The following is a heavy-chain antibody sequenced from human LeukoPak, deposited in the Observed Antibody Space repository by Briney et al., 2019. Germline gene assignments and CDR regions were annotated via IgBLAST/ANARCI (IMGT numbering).Heavy chain of an antibody. CDR1: GITFSSYG. CDR3: WGSYRYTRGLDY. Sequence: PGESLRLSCAASGITFSSYGMSWVRQAPGKGLEWVSSISSTGGTTYYADSVKGRFTISRDNSKNTLYLQMNSLRAEDTAVYYVWGSYRYTRGLDYWGQGTLVTVSS. CDR2: ISSTGGTT. J-gene: IGHJ4*02. V-gene: IGHV3-23*01. D-gene: IGHD3-16*02.